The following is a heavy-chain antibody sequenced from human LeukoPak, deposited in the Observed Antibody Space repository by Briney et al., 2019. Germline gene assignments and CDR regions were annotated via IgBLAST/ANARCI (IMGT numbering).Heavy chain of an antibody. J-gene: IGHJ4*02. V-gene: IGHV4-59*01. Sequence: KPSETLSLTCTVSGGSISSYYWSWIRQPPGKGLEWIGYIYYSGSTNYNPSLKSRVTISVDTSKNQFSLKLTSVTAADTAVYYCARVRRSAVAGLWLDYWGQRTLVTVSS. CDR1: GGSISSYY. D-gene: IGHD6-19*01. CDR2: IYYSGST. CDR3: ARVRRSAVAGLWLDY.